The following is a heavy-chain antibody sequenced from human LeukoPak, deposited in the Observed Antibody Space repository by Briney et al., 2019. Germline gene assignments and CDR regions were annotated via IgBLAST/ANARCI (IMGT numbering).Heavy chain of an antibody. J-gene: IGHJ3*01. CDR3: VRRGGRDGWGAFDV. Sequence: GGSLRLSCEASGFSFINNAMNWVRQAPGKGLEWVSSISGSGDKLFYADPVKGRFAISRDNSKNTMYLQMNNLSREDTAIFYCVRRGGRDGWGAFDVWGQGTVVTVSS. CDR1: GFSFINNA. D-gene: IGHD5-24*01. V-gene: IGHV3-23*01. CDR2: ISGSGDKL.